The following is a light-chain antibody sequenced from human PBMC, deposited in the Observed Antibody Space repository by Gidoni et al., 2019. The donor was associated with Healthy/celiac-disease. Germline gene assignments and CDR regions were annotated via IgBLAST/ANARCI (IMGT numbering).Light chain of an antibody. Sequence: EIVLTQSPGTLYLSPGERPTLSCRASQSVSSSYLAWYQQKPGQAPRLLIYGASSRATGIPDRFSGSGSGTDFTLTISRLEPEDFAVYYCQQYGSSPLTFGGGTKVEIK. J-gene: IGKJ4*01. CDR3: QQYGSSPLT. V-gene: IGKV3-20*01. CDR1: QSVSSSY. CDR2: GAS.